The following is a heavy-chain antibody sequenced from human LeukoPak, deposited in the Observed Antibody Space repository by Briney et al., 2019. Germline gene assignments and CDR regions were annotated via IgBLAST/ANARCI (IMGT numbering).Heavy chain of an antibody. CDR3: ARDRSGYSEYYFDY. CDR1: GGSICTYC. CDR2: VYPSVST. V-gene: IGHV4-4*07. Sequence: SETLSLTCTVSGGSICTYCGSWIRQPAGKGLEWIGRVYPSVSTFYNPSLKSRVTISIDKSKNQFFLNMTSVTAADTALYYCARDRSGYSEYYFDYWGQGSLVTVSS. D-gene: IGHD5-18*01. J-gene: IGHJ4*02.